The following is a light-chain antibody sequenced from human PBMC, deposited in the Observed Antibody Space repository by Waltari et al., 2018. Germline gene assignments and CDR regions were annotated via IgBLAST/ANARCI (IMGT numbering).Light chain of an antibody. Sequence: QSVLIQPPSASGTPGQRVTLSCSGSNSNIGRNAINWYQQLPGTAPKLLMSGDVHRPSGVPDRFSVSKSGTSASLAISGLQSEDEADYYCSAWDDSLNGPIFGGGTKLTVL. CDR3: SAWDDSLNGPI. CDR1: NSNIGRNA. V-gene: IGLV1-44*01. CDR2: GDV. J-gene: IGLJ2*01.